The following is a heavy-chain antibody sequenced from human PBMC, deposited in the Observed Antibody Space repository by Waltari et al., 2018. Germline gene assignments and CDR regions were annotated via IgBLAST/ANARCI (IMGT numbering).Heavy chain of an antibody. J-gene: IGHJ6*02. CDR1: GYTFTDYG. CDR3: ARPSLGQYYYYGMEV. Sequence: QVQLVQSGGEVKKPGASVKVSCTASGYTFTDYGISWVRQARGQGLEWMGWIRVDNGNTNYAQHLQGRVTMTADTSTSTAYMELRSLRSDDTAVYYCARPSLGQYYYYGMEVWGQGTAVTVSS. CDR2: IRVDNGNT. V-gene: IGHV1-18*01. D-gene: IGHD7-27*01.